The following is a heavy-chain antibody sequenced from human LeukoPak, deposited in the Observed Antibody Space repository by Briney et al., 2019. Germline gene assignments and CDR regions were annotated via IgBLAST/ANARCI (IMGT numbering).Heavy chain of an antibody. Sequence: GASLKISCQGSGSSFTSYWIAWVRPMPGKGLWWMGIIYPGDSDTRYSPSFQGQVTFSADKSITTAYLQWSSLKASDTAMYYCAREGEVGVHYFDYWGQGTLVTVSS. D-gene: IGHD1-26*01. CDR3: AREGEVGVHYFDY. CDR1: GSSFTSYW. V-gene: IGHV5-51*01. CDR2: IYPGDSDT. J-gene: IGHJ4*02.